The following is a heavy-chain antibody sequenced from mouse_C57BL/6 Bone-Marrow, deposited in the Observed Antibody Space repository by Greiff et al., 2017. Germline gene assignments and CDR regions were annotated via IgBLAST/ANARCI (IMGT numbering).Heavy chain of an antibody. CDR3: ARGETAQATFAY. CDR1: GYTFTDYN. J-gene: IGHJ3*01. Sequence: EVQLQQSGPELVKPGASVKMSCKASGYTFTDYNMHWVKQSHGKSLEWIGYINPNNGGTSYNQKFKGKATLTVNKSSSTAYMELRSLTSEDSAVDDCARGETAQATFAYWGQGTLVTVSA. CDR2: INPNNGGT. V-gene: IGHV1-22*01. D-gene: IGHD3-2*02.